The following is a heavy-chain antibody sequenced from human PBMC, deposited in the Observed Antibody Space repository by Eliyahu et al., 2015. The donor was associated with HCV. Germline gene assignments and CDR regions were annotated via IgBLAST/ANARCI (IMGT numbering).Heavy chain of an antibody. CDR3: GRGDILTGLSALDM. V-gene: IGHV3-74*01. Sequence: EVQLVESGGGLVQPGGSLRLSCAGXEFTFSSYWMHWVRQVPGEGLVWVSRINDDGSTTGYADSVKGRFTISRDNAKNTLYLQMNSLRVEDTAVYYCGRGDILTGLSALDMWGQGTMVTVSS. CDR2: INDDGSTT. D-gene: IGHD3-9*01. J-gene: IGHJ3*02. CDR1: EFTFSSYW.